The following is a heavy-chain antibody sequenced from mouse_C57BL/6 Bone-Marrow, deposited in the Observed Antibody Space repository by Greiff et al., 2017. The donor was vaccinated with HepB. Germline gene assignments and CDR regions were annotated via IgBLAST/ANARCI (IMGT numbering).Heavy chain of an antibody. CDR1: GFTFSSYA. J-gene: IGHJ3*01. CDR2: ISDGGSYT. V-gene: IGHV5-4*01. Sequence: EVKLVESGGGLVKPGGSLKLSCAASGFTFSSYAMSWVRQTPEKRLEWVATISDGGSYTYYPDNVKGRFTISRDNAKNNLYLQMSHLKSEDTAMYYCARDPTVAYWGQGTLVTVSA. CDR3: ARDPTVAY. D-gene: IGHD1-1*01.